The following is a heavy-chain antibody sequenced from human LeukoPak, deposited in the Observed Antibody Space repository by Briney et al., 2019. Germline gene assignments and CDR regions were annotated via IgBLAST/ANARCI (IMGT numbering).Heavy chain of an antibody. CDR1: GFTFSSYG. CDR2: IQYDGSNK. D-gene: IGHD5-24*01. Sequence: GGSLRLSCAASGFTFSSYGMHWVRQAPDKGLEWVAFIQYDGSNKYYADSVKGRFTISRDNSKNTLYLQMNSLRAEDTAVYYCAREWLQLERGFDYWGQGTLVTVSS. J-gene: IGHJ4*02. CDR3: AREWLQLERGFDY. V-gene: IGHV3-30*02.